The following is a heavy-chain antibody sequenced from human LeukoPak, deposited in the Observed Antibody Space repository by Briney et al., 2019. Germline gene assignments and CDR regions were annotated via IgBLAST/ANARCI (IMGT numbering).Heavy chain of an antibody. D-gene: IGHD4-17*01. CDR2: IRSKTYGGTT. CDR1: GFTFGDFA. V-gene: IGHV3-49*03. J-gene: IGHJ4*02. Sequence: GGSLRLSCTASGFTFGDFAMGWFRQAPGKGLEWVAFIRSKTYGGTTEYAASVKGRFTVSRDDSKSIAYLQMISLKTEDTAIYYCTRSGDYVGYYWGQGTLVTVSS. CDR3: TRSGDYVGYY.